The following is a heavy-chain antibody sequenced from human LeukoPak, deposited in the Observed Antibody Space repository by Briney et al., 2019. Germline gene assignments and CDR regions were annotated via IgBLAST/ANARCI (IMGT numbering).Heavy chain of an antibody. CDR3: TFHASGTYTPFDI. CDR2: IRSKANSYAT. J-gene: IGHJ3*02. D-gene: IGHD3-10*01. CDR1: GFAFSGSA. Sequence: GGSLKLSCAASGFAFSGSAMHWVRQASGKGLEWVGHIRSKANSYATAYAVSVKGRFTISRDDSKNTTYLQMNSLKTEDTAVYYCTFHASGTYTPFDIWGQGTMVTVSS. V-gene: IGHV3-73*01.